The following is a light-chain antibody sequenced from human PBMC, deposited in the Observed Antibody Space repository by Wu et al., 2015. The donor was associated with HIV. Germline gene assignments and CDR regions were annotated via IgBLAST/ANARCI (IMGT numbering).Light chain of an antibody. V-gene: IGKV3D-20*02. J-gene: IGKJ2*03. CDR3: QQRSNWPYS. Sequence: EIVLTQSPGTLSLSPGERATLSCRASQSVTSSYVAWYLQKPGQAPRLLIYDVSNRATGIPARFRGSGSGTDFTLTISSLEPEDFAVYYCQQRSNWPYSFGQGTKLEIK. CDR1: QSVTSSY. CDR2: DVS.